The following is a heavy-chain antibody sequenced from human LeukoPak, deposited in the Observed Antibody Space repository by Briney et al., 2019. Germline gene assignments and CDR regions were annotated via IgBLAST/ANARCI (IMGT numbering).Heavy chain of an antibody. V-gene: IGHV4-59*01. CDR2: IYYSGST. Sequence: SETLSLTCTVSGGSICSYYWSWIRQPPGKGLEWIGYIYYSGSTNYNPSLKRRVTISVGTSKNQFSLKLSSVTAADTAVYYCARRYYDSSGYDTNWFDPWGQGTLVTVSS. D-gene: IGHD3-22*01. CDR3: ARRYYDSSGYDTNWFDP. CDR1: GGSICSYY. J-gene: IGHJ5*02.